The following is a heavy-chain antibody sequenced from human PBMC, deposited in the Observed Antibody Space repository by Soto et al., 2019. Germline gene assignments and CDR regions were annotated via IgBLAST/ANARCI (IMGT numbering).Heavy chain of an antibody. Sequence: PSETLSLTCTVSGDSMSSSNWWNWVRQPPGKGLEWIGEAHHSGRTNYNPSLKSRVTISVDRSQKLFSLKLASVTAADTAVYYCVRSEATDLDYWGQGTLVTVSS. CDR2: AHHSGRT. J-gene: IGHJ4*02. CDR3: VRSEATDLDY. CDR1: GDSMSSSNW. V-gene: IGHV4-4*02.